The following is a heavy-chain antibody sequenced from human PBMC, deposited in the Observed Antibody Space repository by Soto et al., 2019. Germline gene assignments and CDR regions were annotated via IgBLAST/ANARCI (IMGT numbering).Heavy chain of an antibody. Sequence: PGGSLRLSCAASGFTFSNFGMHWVRQPPGKGLEWVAVIWYDGSRRYYADSAKGRFAISRDNSKNTVYLQMNSLRAEDTAVYYCARDWLTHGMDVWGQGTTVTVSS. CDR2: IWYDGSRR. J-gene: IGHJ6*02. CDR1: GFTFSNFG. CDR3: ARDWLTHGMDV. V-gene: IGHV3-33*01. D-gene: IGHD6-19*01.